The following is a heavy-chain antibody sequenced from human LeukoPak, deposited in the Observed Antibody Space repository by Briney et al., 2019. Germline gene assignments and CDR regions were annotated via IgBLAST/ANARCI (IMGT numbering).Heavy chain of an antibody. V-gene: IGHV4-59*01. Sequence: SETLSLTCAVYGGSFRGYYWSWIRQPPGKGLEWIGYIYYSGSTNYNPSLKSRVTISVDTSKNQFSLKLSSVTAADTAVYYCARGRYYYDSSGYYYYFDYWGQGTLVTVSS. CDR3: ARGRYYYDSSGYYYYFDY. CDR2: IYYSGST. J-gene: IGHJ4*02. D-gene: IGHD3-22*01. CDR1: GGSFRGYY.